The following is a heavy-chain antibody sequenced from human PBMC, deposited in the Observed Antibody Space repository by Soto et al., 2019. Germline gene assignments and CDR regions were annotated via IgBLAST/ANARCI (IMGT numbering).Heavy chain of an antibody. D-gene: IGHD2-21*02. J-gene: IGHJ4*02. V-gene: IGHV5-51*01. CDR1: GYSFSVFW. Sequence: HGESLKISCKGSGYSFSVFWIGWVRQMPGKGLEWMGFIYPGDAQTKYSPSFQGQVTVSADTSINTAYLQWSSLKASDTAMYYCASGNGDFLDYWGQGTLVTVSS. CDR2: IYPGDAQT. CDR3: ASGNGDFLDY.